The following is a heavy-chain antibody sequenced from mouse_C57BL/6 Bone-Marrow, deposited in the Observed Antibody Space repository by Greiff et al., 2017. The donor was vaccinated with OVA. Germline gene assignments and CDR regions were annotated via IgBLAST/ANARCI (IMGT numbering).Heavy chain of an antibody. Sequence: QVQLQQPGAELVKPGASVKLSCKASGYTFTSYWMQWVKQRPGQGLEWIGEIDPSDSYTNYNQKFKGKATLTVDTSSSTAYMQLSSLTSEDSAVYYCARWGNCAMDYWGQGTSVTVSS. V-gene: IGHV1-50*01. CDR1: GYTFTSYW. J-gene: IGHJ4*01. CDR3: ARWGNCAMDY. CDR2: IDPSDSYT.